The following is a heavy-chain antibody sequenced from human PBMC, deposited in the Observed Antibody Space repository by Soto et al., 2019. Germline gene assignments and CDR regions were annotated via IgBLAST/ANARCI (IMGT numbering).Heavy chain of an antibody. D-gene: IGHD6-13*01. CDR3: AKEYVLIAAPAYFDY. CDR2: IGGGGVPT. J-gene: IGHJ4*02. V-gene: IGHV3-23*01. CDR1: EFTFSNYP. Sequence: GGSLRLSFAAAEFTFSNYPMSWVRQAPGKGLEWVSAIGGGGVPTYHADSVKGRFTISRDNSKNTLYLQMNSLRAEDTAVYYCAKEYVLIAAPAYFDYWGQGTLVTVSS.